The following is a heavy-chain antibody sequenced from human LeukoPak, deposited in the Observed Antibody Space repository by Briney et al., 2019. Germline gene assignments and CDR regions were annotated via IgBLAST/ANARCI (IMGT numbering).Heavy chain of an antibody. CDR2: TIPIFGTA. Sequence: ASVKVSCKASGGTFISYAISWVRQAPGQGLEWMGGTIPIFGTANYAQKFQGRVTITADESTSTAYMELSSLRSEDTAVYYCARELLRGGWFDPWGQGTLVTVSS. V-gene: IGHV1-69*13. CDR3: ARELLRGGWFDP. J-gene: IGHJ5*02. CDR1: GGTFISYA. D-gene: IGHD1-26*01.